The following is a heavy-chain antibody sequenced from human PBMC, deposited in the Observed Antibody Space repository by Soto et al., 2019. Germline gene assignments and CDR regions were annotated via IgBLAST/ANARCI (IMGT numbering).Heavy chain of an antibody. CDR1: GFTFSSYA. Sequence: GGSLRLSCAASGFTFSSYAMHWVRQAPGKGLEWVAVISYDGSNKYYADSVKGRFTISRDNSKNTLYLQMNSLRAEDTAVYYCARDVEMVVAATSNVDYWGQGTLVTVSS. J-gene: IGHJ4*02. CDR3: ARDVEMVVAATSNVDY. V-gene: IGHV3-30-3*01. CDR2: ISYDGSNK. D-gene: IGHD2-15*01.